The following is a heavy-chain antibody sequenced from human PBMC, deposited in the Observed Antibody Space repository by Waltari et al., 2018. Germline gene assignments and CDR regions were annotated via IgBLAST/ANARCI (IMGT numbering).Heavy chain of an antibody. CDR2: IIPVSGAG. CDR3: AKVSWASVEPAWGYIQL. D-gene: IGHD2-2*01. V-gene: IGHV1-69*01. CDR1: GGAFTKSG. J-gene: IGHJ1*01. Sequence: QVQLVQSGAEVKKPGSSVRVSCKASGGAFTKSGITWVRQAPGQGLEWMGGIIPVSGAGSSATRVQNRVAGSADESTTTSYLDLGNLRVDDTAIYYCAKVSWASVEPAWGYIQLWGQGTLVTVSS.